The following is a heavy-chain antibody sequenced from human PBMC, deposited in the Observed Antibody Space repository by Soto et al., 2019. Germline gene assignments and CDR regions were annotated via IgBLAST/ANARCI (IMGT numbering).Heavy chain of an antibody. CDR2: ISYDGSNK. V-gene: IGHV3-30*03. CDR1: GFTFSSYG. Sequence: QVQLVESGGGVVQPGRSLRLSCAASGFTFSSYGMHWVRQAPGKGLEWVAVISYDGSNKYYADSVKGRFTISRDNSKNTLDLQMNSLRAEDTAVYYCHYYDSSGYERVSFDYWGQGTLVTVSS. J-gene: IGHJ4*02. CDR3: HYYDSSGYERVSFDY. D-gene: IGHD3-22*01.